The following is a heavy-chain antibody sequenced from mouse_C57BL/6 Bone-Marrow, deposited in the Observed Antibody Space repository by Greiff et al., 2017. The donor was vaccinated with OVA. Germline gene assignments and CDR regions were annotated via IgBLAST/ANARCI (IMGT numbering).Heavy chain of an antibody. V-gene: IGHV1-78*01. CDR2: IYPRDGST. CDR3: ARTALRTYYDYDNYAMDD. CDR1: GYTFTDHT. J-gene: IGHJ4*01. Sequence: QVQLQQSDAELVKPGASVKISCKVSGYTFTDHTIHWMKQRPEQGLEWIGYIYPRDGSTKYNEKFKGKATLTADKSSSTAYMQLNSLTSEDSAVYFCARTALRTYYDYDNYAMDDWGQGTSVTVSS. D-gene: IGHD2-4*01.